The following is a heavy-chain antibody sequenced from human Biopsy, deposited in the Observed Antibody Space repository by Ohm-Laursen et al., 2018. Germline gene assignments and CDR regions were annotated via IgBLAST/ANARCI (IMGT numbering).Heavy chain of an antibody. Sequence: GTLSLTCTVSGGSFTGHYWTWIRQPPGKGLEWIGHISHTGYTSYRSSLKSRVTISLDTSRKHFSLRLTSLAAADTAVYYCARGSNEYGGLYFPHWGQGTLVTASS. D-gene: IGHD4-23*01. J-gene: IGHJ1*01. CDR3: ARGSNEYGGLYFPH. CDR1: GGSFTGHY. V-gene: IGHV4-59*11. CDR2: ISHTGYT.